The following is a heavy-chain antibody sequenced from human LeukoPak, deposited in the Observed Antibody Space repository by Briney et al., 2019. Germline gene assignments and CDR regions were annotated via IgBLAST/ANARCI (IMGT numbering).Heavy chain of an antibody. J-gene: IGHJ4*02. CDR1: GFTVSSNY. CDR3: ARGKDSSGYPLEY. Sequence: GGSLRLSCAASGFTVSSNYMSWVRQAPGKGLEWVSVIYSGGSTYYADSVTGRFTISRDNSKNTLYLQMNSLRAEDTAVYYCARGKDSSGYPLEYWGQGTLVTVSS. V-gene: IGHV3-66*02. D-gene: IGHD3-22*01. CDR2: IYSGGST.